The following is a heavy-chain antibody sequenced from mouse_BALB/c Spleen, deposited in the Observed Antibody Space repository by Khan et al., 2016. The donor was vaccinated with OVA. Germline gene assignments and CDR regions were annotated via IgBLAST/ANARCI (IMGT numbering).Heavy chain of an antibody. Sequence: QDQLQQSGPDLVAPSQSLSITCTVSGFSLTSYAIHWVRQPPGKGLEWLVVIWRDGSTTYNSALKSRLSISKDNSKSQVCLKINSLQTDDTAMYYCARHQFPLSMDSWGQGTSVTVSS. CDR2: IWRDGST. CDR3: ARHQFPLSMDS. J-gene: IGHJ4*01. CDR1: GFSLTSYA. V-gene: IGHV2-6-2*01.